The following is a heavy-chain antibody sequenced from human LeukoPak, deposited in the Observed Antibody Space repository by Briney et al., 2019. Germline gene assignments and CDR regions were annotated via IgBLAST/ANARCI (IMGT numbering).Heavy chain of an antibody. CDR1: GGTFSSYA. CDR3: ARILITSQNIATHGTPSYYYYGMDV. J-gene: IGHJ6*02. CDR2: IIPIFGTA. Sequence: SVKVSCKASGGTFSSYAISWVRQAPGQGLEWMGGIIPIFGTANYAQKFQGRVTITADESTSAAYMELSSLRSEDTAVYYCARILITSQNIATHGTPSYYYYGMDVWGQGTTVTVSS. V-gene: IGHV1-69*13. D-gene: IGHD1-14*01.